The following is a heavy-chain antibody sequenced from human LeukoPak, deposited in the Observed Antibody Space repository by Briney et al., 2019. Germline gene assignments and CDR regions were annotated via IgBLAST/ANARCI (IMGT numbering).Heavy chain of an antibody. J-gene: IGHJ4*02. Sequence: PGGSLRLSCAASGFTFDDYAMHWVRQAPGKGLEWVSGISWNSGSIGYADSVKGRFTISRDNAKNSLYLQMNSLRAEDTAVYYCARPYCSSTSCLDWGQGTLVTVSS. D-gene: IGHD2-2*01. CDR2: ISWNSGSI. V-gene: IGHV3-9*01. CDR1: GFTFDDYA. CDR3: ARPYCSSTSCLD.